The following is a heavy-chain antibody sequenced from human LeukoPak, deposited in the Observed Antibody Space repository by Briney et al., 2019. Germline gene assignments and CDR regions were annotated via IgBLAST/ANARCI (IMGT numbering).Heavy chain of an antibody. D-gene: IGHD3-22*01. CDR3: ARDQTYYYDSICYFDY. CDR1: GGSISSYY. CDR2: IYTSGST. Sequence: SETLSLTCTVSGGSISSYYWSWIRQPAGKGLEWIGRIYTSGSTNYNPSLKSRVTMSVDTSNNQFSLKLSSVTAADTAVYYCARDQTYYYDSICYFDYWGQGTLVTVSS. V-gene: IGHV4-4*07. J-gene: IGHJ4*02.